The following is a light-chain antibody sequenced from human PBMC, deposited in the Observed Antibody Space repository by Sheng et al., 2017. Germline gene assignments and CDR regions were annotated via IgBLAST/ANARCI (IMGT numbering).Light chain of an antibody. CDR3: QQFXSTPLT. CDR2: WAS. Sequence: DIVMTQSPDSLAVSLGERATINCKSSQSVLYNSNNKNYLAWYQQKPGQPPKLLIYWASTRESGVPDRFSGSGSGTDFTLNISSLQTEDVAVYYCQQFXSTPLTFGGGT. CDR1: QSVLYNSNNKNY. V-gene: IGKV4-1*01. J-gene: IGKJ4*01.